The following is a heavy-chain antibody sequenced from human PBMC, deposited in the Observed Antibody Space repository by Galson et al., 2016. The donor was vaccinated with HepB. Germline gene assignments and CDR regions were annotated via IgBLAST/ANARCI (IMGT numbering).Heavy chain of an antibody. D-gene: IGHD3-3*01. V-gene: IGHV3-30*18. CDR2: ISDDGSNK. Sequence: SLRLSCAASEFSFNNYGMHWVRQAPGKGLEWVAGISDDGSNKDYADSVKGRFTSSRDNSKNTLYLQMNSLRAEDTAIDYCAKPYYVNWGGYSGGGHFDYWGQGTLVTVSS. J-gene: IGHJ4*02. CDR1: EFSFNNYG. CDR3: AKPYYVNWGGYSGGGHFDY.